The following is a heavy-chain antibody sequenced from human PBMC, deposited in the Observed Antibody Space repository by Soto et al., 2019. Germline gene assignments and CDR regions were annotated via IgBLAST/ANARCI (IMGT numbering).Heavy chain of an antibody. D-gene: IGHD3-22*01. J-gene: IGHJ4*02. Sequence: ASVKVSCKASGYTFTSYAMHWVRQAPGQRLEWMGWINAGNGNTKYSQKFQGRVTITRDTSISTAYMGLSSLRSEDTAVYYCARGRRDYYDSGDWVPLAYWGQGTLVTVSS. V-gene: IGHV1-3*01. CDR2: INAGNGNT. CDR1: GYTFTSYA. CDR3: ARGRRDYYDSGDWVPLAY.